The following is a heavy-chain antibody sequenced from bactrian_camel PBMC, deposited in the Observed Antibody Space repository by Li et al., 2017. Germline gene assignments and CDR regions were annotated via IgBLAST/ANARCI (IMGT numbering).Heavy chain of an antibody. J-gene: IGHJ4*01. CDR1: GFTFSSYV. CDR2: INAYDVA. V-gene: IGHV3S10*01. CDR3: AANLARHCGSFSGFFGRGY. Sequence: ASGFTFSSYVMSWVRQAPGKGLEWVSDINAYDVAYYADSVKGRFTISKDNAKNTLYLQMDSLKPEDTAMYFCAANLARHCGSFSGFFGRGYWGQGTQVTVS. D-gene: IGHD2*01.